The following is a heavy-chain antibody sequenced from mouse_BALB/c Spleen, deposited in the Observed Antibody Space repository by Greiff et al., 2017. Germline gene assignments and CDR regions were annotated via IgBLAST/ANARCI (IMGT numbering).Heavy chain of an antibody. J-gene: IGHJ4*01. D-gene: IGHD2-1*01. CDR2: ISSGGST. CDR1: GFTFSSYA. CDR3: AREAYGIVYAMDY. V-gene: IGHV5-6-5*01. Sequence: DVMLVESGGGLVKPGGSLKLSCAASGFTFSSYAMSWVRQTPEKRLEWVASISSGGSTYYPDSVKGRFTISRDNARNILYLQMSSLRSEDTAMYYCAREAYGIVYAMDYWGQGTSVTVSS.